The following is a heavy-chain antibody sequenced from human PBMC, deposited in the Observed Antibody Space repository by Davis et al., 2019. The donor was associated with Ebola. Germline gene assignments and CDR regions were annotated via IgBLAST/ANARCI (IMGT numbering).Heavy chain of an antibody. V-gene: IGHV1-2*04. Sequence: ASVKVSCKASGYTFTSYDINWVRQATGQGLEWMGWMNPNSGGTNYAQKFQGWVTMTRDTSISTAYMELSRLRSDDTAVYYCARGGVCSSTSCRGYWFDPWGQGTLVTVSS. CDR1: GYTFTSYD. J-gene: IGHJ5*02. CDR3: ARGGVCSSTSCRGYWFDP. CDR2: MNPNSGGT. D-gene: IGHD2-2*01.